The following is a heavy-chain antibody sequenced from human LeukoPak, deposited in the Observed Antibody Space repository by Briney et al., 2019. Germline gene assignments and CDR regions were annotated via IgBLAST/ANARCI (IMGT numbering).Heavy chain of an antibody. J-gene: IGHJ3*02. CDR3: AKDRYGDYGPFDN. V-gene: IGHV3-30*04. CDR1: GFTFRSYA. CDR2: ISYDGSNK. D-gene: IGHD4-17*01. Sequence: GGSLRLSCAASGFTFRSYAMHWARQAPGKGLEWVAVISYDGSNKYYADSVKGRFTISRDNSKNTLYLQMNSLRAEDTAMYYCAKDRYGDYGPFDNWGQGTMVTVSS.